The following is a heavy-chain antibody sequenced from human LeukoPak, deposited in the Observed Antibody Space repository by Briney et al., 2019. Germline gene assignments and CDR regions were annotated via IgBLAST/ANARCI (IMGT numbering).Heavy chain of an antibody. Sequence: SETLSLTCTVSGGSISSSSYYWGWIRQPPGKGLEWIGSIYYSGSTYYNPSLKSRVTISVDTSKNQFSLKLSSVTAADTAVYYCARHGWNTVTTLDYWGQGTLVTVSS. CDR1: GGSISSSSYY. D-gene: IGHD4-17*01. CDR2: IYYSGST. V-gene: IGHV4-39*01. J-gene: IGHJ4*02. CDR3: ARHGWNTVTTLDY.